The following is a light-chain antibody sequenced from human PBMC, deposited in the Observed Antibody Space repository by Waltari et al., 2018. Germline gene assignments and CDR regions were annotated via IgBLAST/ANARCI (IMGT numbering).Light chain of an antibody. CDR1: YSNIGSNT. J-gene: IGLJ2*01. CDR2: SSD. V-gene: IGLV1-44*01. Sequence: QSVVTQPPSMSGTPGQSVTISCSGSYSNIGSNTVNWYQQLPETAPKLLIYSSDRRPSGVPDRFSGSKSGTSASLGISGLQSEDEADYYCATWDDSLNGHMVFGGGTKVTVL. CDR3: ATWDDSLNGHMV.